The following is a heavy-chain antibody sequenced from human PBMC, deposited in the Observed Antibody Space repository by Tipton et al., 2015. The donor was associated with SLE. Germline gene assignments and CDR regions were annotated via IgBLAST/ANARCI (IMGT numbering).Heavy chain of an antibody. CDR1: GFTFDDYA. Sequence: SLRLSCAASGFTFDDYAMHWVRHAPGKGLEWVSGISWNSGSIGYADSVKGRFTISRDNAKNSLYLQMNSLRAEDTALYYCAKVTRDAFDIWGQGTMVTVSS. CDR2: ISWNSGSI. J-gene: IGHJ3*02. CDR3: AKVTRDAFDI. V-gene: IGHV3-9*01.